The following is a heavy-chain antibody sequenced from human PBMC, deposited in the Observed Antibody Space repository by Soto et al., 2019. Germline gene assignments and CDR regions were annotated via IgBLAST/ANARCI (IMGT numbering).Heavy chain of an antibody. CDR3: AKGRLAYSSSPFDY. CDR1: GFTFSTYA. CDR2: ISAGGDTT. V-gene: IGHV3-23*01. D-gene: IGHD6-6*01. Sequence: EVQVLESGGGLVQPGGSLRLSCTASGFTFSTYAMSWVRQAPGEGLEWVSSISAGGDTTYDADSAKGRFTISRDNSKNTLWPQMNSVRAEDTALFYCAKGRLAYSSSPFDYWGQGTLVTVSS. J-gene: IGHJ4*02.